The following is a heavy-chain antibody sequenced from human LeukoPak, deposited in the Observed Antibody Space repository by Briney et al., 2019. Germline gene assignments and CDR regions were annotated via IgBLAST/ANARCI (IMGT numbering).Heavy chain of an antibody. CDR1: GFTFSDHD. Sequence: GGSLRLSCAASGFTFSDHDMDWVRQAPGKGLEWVAHTGNKADSYSTKYAASVKGRFTISRDDSKNSLYLQMNSLEIEDTAIYYCARGGGETYFDYWGQGTLVTVSS. J-gene: IGHJ4*02. CDR3: ARGGGETYFDY. V-gene: IGHV3-72*01. CDR2: TGNKADSYST. D-gene: IGHD2-21*01.